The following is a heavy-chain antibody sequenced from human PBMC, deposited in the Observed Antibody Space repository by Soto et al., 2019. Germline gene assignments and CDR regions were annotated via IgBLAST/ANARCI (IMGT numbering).Heavy chain of an antibody. CDR1: GDSVSSNSAA. D-gene: IGHD1-26*01. Sequence: SQTLSLTCAISGDSVSSNSAAWNWIRQSPSRGLEWLGRTYYTSKWYNDYAVSVKSRITINPDTSKNQFSLQLNSVTPEDTAVYYCVREPKSGWELLNFDYWGQGTLVTVSS. J-gene: IGHJ4*02. CDR2: TYYTSKWYN. CDR3: VREPKSGWELLNFDY. V-gene: IGHV6-1*01.